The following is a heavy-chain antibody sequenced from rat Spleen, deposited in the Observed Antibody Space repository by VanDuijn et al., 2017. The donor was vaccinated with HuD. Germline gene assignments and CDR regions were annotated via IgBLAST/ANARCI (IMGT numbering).Heavy chain of an antibody. J-gene: IGHJ4*01. D-gene: IGHD1-5*01. CDR3: ARHRDNYGVMDA. CDR1: GFTFSDYY. Sequence: EVQLVESGGGLVQPGRSMKLSCAASGFTFSDYYMAWVRQAPKKGLEWVASISSGGGGTYYPDSVKGRFTISRDTARNTLYLQMNSLRAEDTATYYCARHRDNYGVMDAWGQGASVTVSS. V-gene: IGHV5-25*01. CDR2: ISSGGGGT.